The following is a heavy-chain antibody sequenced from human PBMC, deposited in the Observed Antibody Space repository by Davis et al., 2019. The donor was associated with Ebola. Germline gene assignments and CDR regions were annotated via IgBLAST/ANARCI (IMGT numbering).Heavy chain of an antibody. CDR2: ISSSTDGT. CDR1: GFTFSSYS. Sequence: PGGSLRLSCAASGFTFSSYSMNWVRQAPGKGLEWISYISSSTDGTFYADSVKGRFTIYRDNAKNSVYLLMHSLRDEDTAVYYCARDPWVMASSAWPFYFDSWGQGTLVTVSS. D-gene: IGHD6-13*01. J-gene: IGHJ4*02. CDR3: ARDPWVMASSAWPFYFDS. V-gene: IGHV3-48*02.